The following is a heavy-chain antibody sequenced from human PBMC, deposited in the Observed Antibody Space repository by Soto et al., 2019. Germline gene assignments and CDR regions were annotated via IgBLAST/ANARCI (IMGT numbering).Heavy chain of an antibody. CDR3: AIQLIDTAFDI. V-gene: IGHV1-2*04. J-gene: IGHJ3*02. CDR1: GYTFTGYY. Sequence: ASVTVSCTASGYTFTGYYMHWVRQAPGQGLEWMGWINPNSGGTNYAQKFQGWVTMTRDTSISTAYMELSRLRSDDTAVYYCAIQLIDTAFDIWGQGTMVTVSS. D-gene: IGHD2-2*01. CDR2: INPNSGGT.